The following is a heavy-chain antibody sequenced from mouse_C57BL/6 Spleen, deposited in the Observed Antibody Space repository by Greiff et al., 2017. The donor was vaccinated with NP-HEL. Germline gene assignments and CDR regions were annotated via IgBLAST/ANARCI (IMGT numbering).Heavy chain of an antibody. CDR1: GYTFTDYN. CDR2: INPNNGGT. J-gene: IGHJ1*03. D-gene: IGHD1-1*01. Sequence: EVQLQQSGPELVKPGASVKMSCKASGYTFTDYNMHWVTQSHGKSLEWIGYINPNNGGTSYNQKFKGKATLTVNKSSSTAYMELRSLTSEDSAVYYCARTLVARRDWYFDVWGTGTTVTVSS. V-gene: IGHV1-22*01. CDR3: ARTLVARRDWYFDV.